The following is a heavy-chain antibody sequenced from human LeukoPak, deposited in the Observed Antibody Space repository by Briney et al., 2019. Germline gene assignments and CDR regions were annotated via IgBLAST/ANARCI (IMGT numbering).Heavy chain of an antibody. V-gene: IGHV4-59*08. CDR1: GGSISSYY. CDR3: ATARASGTMVRGVPRWFDP. J-gene: IGHJ5*02. Sequence: SETLSLTCTVSGGSISSYYWSWIRQPPGKGLEWIGYIYYSVSTNNNPSLKSRVTISVDTSKNQLSLRLSSVTAADAAVYYCATARASGTMVRGVPRWFDPWGQGTLVTVSS. CDR2: IYYSVST. D-gene: IGHD3-10*01.